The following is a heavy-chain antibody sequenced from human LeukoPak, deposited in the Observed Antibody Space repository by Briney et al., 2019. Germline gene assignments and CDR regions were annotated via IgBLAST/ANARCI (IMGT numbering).Heavy chain of an antibody. V-gene: IGHV1-18*01. CDR3: ARAFVTLVVVPAAISNWFDP. J-gene: IGHJ5*02. CDR2: ISAYNGNT. D-gene: IGHD2-2*01. CDR1: GYTFTSYG. Sequence: ASVKASCKASGYTFTSYGISWVRQAPGQGLEWMGWISAYNGNTNYAQKLQGRVTMTTDTSTSTAYMELRSLRSDDTAVYYCARAFVTLVVVPAAISNWFDPWGQGTLVTVSS.